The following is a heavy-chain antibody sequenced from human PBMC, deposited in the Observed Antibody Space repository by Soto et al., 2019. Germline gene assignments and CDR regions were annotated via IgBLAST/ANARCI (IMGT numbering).Heavy chain of an antibody. CDR1: GFTFTRHS. D-gene: IGHD2-21*02. CDR2: ISGTGTFI. J-gene: IGHJ3*02. CDR3: ARGSGTDTGDALDI. V-gene: IGHV3-21*06. Sequence: EVQLVESGGGLVKPGGSLRLSCAASGFTFTRHSMNWVRQAPGKGLEWVSCISGTGTFIYYSDSVKGRFTISRDDAKTSLYLQMNSLTAEDTAGYYCARGSGTDTGDALDIWGPGTMVTVS.